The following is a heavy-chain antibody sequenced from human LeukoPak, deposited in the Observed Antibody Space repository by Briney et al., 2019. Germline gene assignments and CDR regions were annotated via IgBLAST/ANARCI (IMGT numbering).Heavy chain of an antibody. D-gene: IGHD4-17*01. CDR3: ARDVEDLGYGDLIHNWFDP. V-gene: IGHV1-24*01. Sequence: ASVKVSCKVSGYTLTELSMHWVRQAPGKGLEWMGGFDPEDGETIYAQKFQGRVTMTRDTSTSTVYMELSSLRSEDTAVYYCARDVEDLGYGDLIHNWFDPWGQGTLVTVSS. CDR1: GYTLTELS. J-gene: IGHJ5*02. CDR2: FDPEDGET.